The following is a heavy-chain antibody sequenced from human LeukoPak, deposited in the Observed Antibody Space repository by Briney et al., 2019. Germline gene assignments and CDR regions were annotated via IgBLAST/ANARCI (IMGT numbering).Heavy chain of an antibody. CDR1: GFTFSSYW. CDR2: ISSCGSNT. D-gene: IGHD7-27*01. J-gene: IGHJ4*02. V-gene: IGHV3-74*01. CDR3: AGDFWGLVDY. Sequence: GGSLSLSCAASGFTFSSYWMLWVRQAPGKGLVWVSCISSCGSNTRYADSVKGRFTISRDNAKNTLYLQMNSLRAEDTAVYYCAGDFWGLVDYWGQGTLVTVSS.